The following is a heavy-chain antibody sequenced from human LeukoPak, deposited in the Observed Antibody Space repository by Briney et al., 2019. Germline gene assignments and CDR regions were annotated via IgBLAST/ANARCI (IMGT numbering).Heavy chain of an antibody. J-gene: IGHJ6*02. CDR3: ARIHFYYYYYGMDV. CDR2: IKQDGSEK. V-gene: IGHV3-7*01. Sequence: GGPLRLSCAASGFTFSSYWMSWVRQAPGKGLEWVANIKQDGSEKYYVDSVKGRFTISRDNAKNSLYLQMNSLRAEDTAVYYCARIHFYYYYYGMDVWGQGTTVTVSS. CDR1: GFTFSSYW. D-gene: IGHD5-18*01.